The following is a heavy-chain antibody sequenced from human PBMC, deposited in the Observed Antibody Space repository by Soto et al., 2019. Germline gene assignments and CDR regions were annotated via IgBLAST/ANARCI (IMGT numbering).Heavy chain of an antibody. J-gene: IGHJ6*02. D-gene: IGHD6-19*01. CDR2: IYPGDSET. V-gene: IGHV5-51*01. CDR3: ARPPLPGIVVPGGYNYHDGLDV. Sequence: GKGLEWMGIIYPGDSETKYSPSFEGQVTISADKSTNTAYLQWSSLKASDTAMYYCARPPLPGIVVPGGYNYHDGLDVWGQGTTVTVSS.